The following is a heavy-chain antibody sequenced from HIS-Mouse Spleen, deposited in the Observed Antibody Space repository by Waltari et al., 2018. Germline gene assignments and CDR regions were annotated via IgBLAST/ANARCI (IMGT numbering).Heavy chain of an antibody. D-gene: IGHD3-3*01. V-gene: IGHV4-4*07. J-gene: IGHJ3*02. CDR3: ARDFHDFWSGYYGGDKKHDAFDI. CDR2: IYTSGST. CDR1: GGSISSYY. Sequence: CTVSGGSISSYYWSWIRQPAGKGLEWIGRIYTSGSTNYNPSLKSRVTMSVDTSKNQFSLKLSSVTAADKAVYYCARDFHDFWSGYYGGDKKHDAFDIWGQGTMVTVSS.